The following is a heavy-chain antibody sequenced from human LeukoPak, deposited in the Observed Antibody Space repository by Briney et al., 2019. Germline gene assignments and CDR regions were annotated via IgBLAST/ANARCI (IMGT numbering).Heavy chain of an antibody. CDR1: GGSISSSSYY. J-gene: IGHJ4*02. CDR3: AGLVGRYSSGLYYYYFDY. V-gene: IGHV4-39*01. CDR2: MYYSGTT. D-gene: IGHD3-22*01. Sequence: SETLSLTCTVSGGSISSSSYYWGWIRQPPGTGLEWIGSMYYSGTTYNNPSLRSRVTISVDTSKNQFSLKLSSVTAADTAVYYCAGLVGRYSSGLYYYYFDYWGQGTLVTVSS.